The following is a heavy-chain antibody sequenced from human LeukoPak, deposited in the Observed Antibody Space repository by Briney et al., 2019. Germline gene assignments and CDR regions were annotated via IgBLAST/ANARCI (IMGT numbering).Heavy chain of an antibody. J-gene: IGHJ4*02. CDR3: ASARGNWNSIDY. Sequence: GASVKVSCKASGYTFTSYYMHWVRQAPGQGLEWMGIINPSGGSTSYAQKFQGRVTMTRDTSTSTVYMELSSLRSEDTAVYYCASARGNWNSIDYWGQGTLVTVSS. CDR1: GYTFTSYY. V-gene: IGHV1-46*01. D-gene: IGHD1-7*01. CDR2: INPSGGST.